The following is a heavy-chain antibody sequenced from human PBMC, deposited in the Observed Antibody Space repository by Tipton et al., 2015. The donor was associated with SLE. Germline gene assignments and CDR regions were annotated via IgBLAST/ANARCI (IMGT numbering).Heavy chain of an antibody. Sequence: TLSLTCTVSGASITSHYWSWIRQPPGKGLEWIAYISYSGSTNYNPSLKSRVTISLDTSKNQFSLKLSSLTAADTAVYYCARDSSSAYYQLDYWGRGTLVTVSS. J-gene: IGHJ4*02. D-gene: IGHD3-22*01. V-gene: IGHV4-59*11. CDR1: GASITSHY. CDR2: ISYSGST. CDR3: ARDSSSAYYQLDY.